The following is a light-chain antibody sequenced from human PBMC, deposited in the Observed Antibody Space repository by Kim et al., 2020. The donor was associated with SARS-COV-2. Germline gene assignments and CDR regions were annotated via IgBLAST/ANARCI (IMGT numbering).Light chain of an antibody. J-gene: IGLJ3*02. CDR3: AAWDDSLNGPV. CDR1: SSNIGNNA. CDR2: GSD. Sequence: QSVLTQPPSASGTPGQRVTISCSGSSSNIGNNAVNWYQQLPGTAPKLLIYGSDQRPSGVPDRFSGSKSGTSASLAISGLHSGDETDYYCAAWDDSLNGPVFGGGTQLTVL. V-gene: IGLV1-44*01.